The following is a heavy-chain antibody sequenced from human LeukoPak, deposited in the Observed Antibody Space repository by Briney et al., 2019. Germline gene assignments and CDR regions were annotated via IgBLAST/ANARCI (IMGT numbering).Heavy chain of an antibody. CDR2: IYPGDSDT. CDR1: GYRFTSYW. CDR3: ARHPHYYDSSGYLVY. D-gene: IGHD3-22*01. V-gene: IGHV5-51*01. J-gene: IGHJ4*02. Sequence: GESLQISCKGSGYRFTSYWIGWVRQMPGKGLEWMGIIYPGDSDTRYSPSFQGQVTISADKSISTAYLQWSSLKASDTAMYYCARHPHYYDSSGYLVYWGQGTLVTVSS.